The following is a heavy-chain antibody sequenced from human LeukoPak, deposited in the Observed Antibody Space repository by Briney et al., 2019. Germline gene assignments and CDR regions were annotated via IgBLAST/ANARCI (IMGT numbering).Heavy chain of an antibody. CDR3: ARGATISWKPSTREYYFDY. Sequence: SETLSLTCTVSGGSISSYYWSWIRQPPGKGLEWLEYIYNSGSTNYNPSLKSRVTISVDASKNQFSLMLSSVTAADTAVYYCARGATISWKPSTREYYFDYWGQGTLVTVSS. D-gene: IGHD1-26*01. V-gene: IGHV4-59*01. CDR2: IYNSGST. J-gene: IGHJ4*02. CDR1: GGSISSYY.